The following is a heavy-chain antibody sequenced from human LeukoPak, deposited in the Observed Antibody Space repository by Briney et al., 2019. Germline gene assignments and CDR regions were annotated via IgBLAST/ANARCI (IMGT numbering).Heavy chain of an antibody. CDR2: ISDSGGTT. CDR3: AKFLAVIAARDSLYFQH. V-gene: IGHV3-23*01. CDR1: GFTFSSFA. Sequence: GGSLRLSCAASGFTFSSFAMSWVRQAPGKGLEWVSAISDSGGTTYADSVKGRFTISRDNSKNTLHLQMSSLRAEDTAVYYCAKFLAVIAARDSLYFQHWGPGTLVTVSS. D-gene: IGHD6-6*01. J-gene: IGHJ1*01.